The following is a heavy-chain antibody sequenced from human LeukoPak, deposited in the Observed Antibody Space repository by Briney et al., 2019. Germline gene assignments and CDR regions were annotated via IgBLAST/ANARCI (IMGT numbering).Heavy chain of an antibody. CDR3: AKDRSYYDSSGYTYYFDY. CDR1: GFTFNTYS. Sequence: GGSLRLSCEASGFTFNTYSMNWARQAPGKGLEWVSGISGSGVSTYYADSVKGRFTISRDNSKNTLYLQMNSLRAEDTAVYYCAKDRSYYDSSGYTYYFDYWGQGTLVTVSS. CDR2: ISGSGVST. J-gene: IGHJ4*02. D-gene: IGHD3-22*01. V-gene: IGHV3-23*01.